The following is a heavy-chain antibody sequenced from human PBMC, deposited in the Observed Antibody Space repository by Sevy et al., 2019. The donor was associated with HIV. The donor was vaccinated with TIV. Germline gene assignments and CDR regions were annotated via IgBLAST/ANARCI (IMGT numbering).Heavy chain of an antibody. V-gene: IGHV3-33*01. J-gene: IGHJ4*02. Sequence: GGSLRLSCTASGFSFNGYGMHWVRQAPGKGLEWVALIWYDGSNRSYLDSVKGRFTVSRDNPKNTLYLQMNSLRAEDTAVYYCAREGLAVAGIGYYFEYWGQGTLVTVSS. D-gene: IGHD6-19*01. CDR1: GFSFNGYG. CDR2: IWYDGSNR. CDR3: AREGLAVAGIGYYFEY.